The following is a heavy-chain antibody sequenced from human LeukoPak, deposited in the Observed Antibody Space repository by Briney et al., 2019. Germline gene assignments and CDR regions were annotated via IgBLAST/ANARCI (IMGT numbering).Heavy chain of an antibody. CDR3: AILPGGRELMNY. CDR1: GFTFSSYG. J-gene: IGHJ4*02. V-gene: IGHV3-33*01. Sequence: GRSLRLSCAASGFTFSSYGMHWVRQAPGKGLEWVAVIWYDGSNKYYADSVKGRFTISRDNSKNTLYLQMNSLRAEDTAVYYCAILPGGRELMNYWGQGTLVTVSS. D-gene: IGHD1-26*01. CDR2: IWYDGSNK.